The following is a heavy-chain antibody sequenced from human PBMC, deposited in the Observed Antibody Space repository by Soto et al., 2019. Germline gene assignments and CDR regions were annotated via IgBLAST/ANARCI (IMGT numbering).Heavy chain of an antibody. J-gene: IGHJ3*02. D-gene: IGHD2-2*01. Sequence: GSLRLSCAASGFTFSDHYMDWVRQAPGKGLEWVGRTRNKANSYTTEYAASVKGRFTISRDDSKNSLYLQMNSLKTEDTAVYYCARDYCSSTSCYDDAFDIWGQGTMVTVSS. V-gene: IGHV3-72*01. CDR1: GFTFSDHY. CDR3: ARDYCSSTSCYDDAFDI. CDR2: TRNKANSYTT.